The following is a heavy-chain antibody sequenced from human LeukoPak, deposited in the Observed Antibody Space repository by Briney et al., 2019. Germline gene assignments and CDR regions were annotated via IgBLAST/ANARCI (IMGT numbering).Heavy chain of an antibody. CDR3: MANYSSSWYYLDY. CDR2: IKQDGSEE. V-gene: IGHV3-7*01. Sequence: GGSLRLSCAASGFTFSSSWMSWVRQAPGKGLEWVANIKQDGSEEYYVDSVKGRFTISRDNAKNSLYLQMNSLRAEDTAVYYCMANYSSSWYYLDYWGQGTLPTVSP. CDR1: GFTFSSSW. D-gene: IGHD6-13*01. J-gene: IGHJ4*02.